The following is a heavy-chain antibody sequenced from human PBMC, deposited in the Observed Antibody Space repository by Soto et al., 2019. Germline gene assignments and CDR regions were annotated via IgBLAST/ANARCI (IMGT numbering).Heavy chain of an antibody. CDR3: ARDREWEPTGPIDY. CDR2: ISSSSSTI. Sequence: GGSLRLSCAASGFTFSSYSMNWVRQAPGKGLEWVSYISSSSSTIYYADSVKGRFTISRDNAKNSLYLQMNSLRAEDTAVYYCARDREWEPTGPIDYWGQGTLVTVSS. J-gene: IGHJ4*02. D-gene: IGHD1-26*01. CDR1: GFTFSSYS. V-gene: IGHV3-48*01.